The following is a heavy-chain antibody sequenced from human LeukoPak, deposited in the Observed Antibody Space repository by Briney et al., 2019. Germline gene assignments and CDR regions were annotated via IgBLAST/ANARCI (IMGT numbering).Heavy chain of an antibody. D-gene: IGHD3-22*01. J-gene: IGHJ4*02. CDR1: DSSINSGYY. CDR2: INHSGST. Sequence: PAVTLSLTCTVSDSSINSGYYWDWIRQPPGKGLEWIGEINHSGSTNYNPSLKSRVTISVDTSKNQFSLKLSSVTAADTAVYYCARLRRYYYDSSGYYYIDYWGQGTLVTASS. V-gene: IGHV4-38-2*02. CDR3: ARLRRYYYDSSGYYYIDY.